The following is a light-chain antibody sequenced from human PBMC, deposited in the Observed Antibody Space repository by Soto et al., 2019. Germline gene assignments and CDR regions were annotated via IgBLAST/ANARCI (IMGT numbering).Light chain of an antibody. CDR3: CSFGGSATYV. J-gene: IGLJ7*01. V-gene: IGLV2-23*02. Sequence: QSALTQPASVSGSPGQSITISCTGASSDVGAYDLVSWYQQHPGRAPKLVIYDVSQRPSGISGRFSGSKSGNTAFLTISGLQDEDEADYYCCSFGGSATYVFGGGTQLTVL. CDR1: SSDVGAYDL. CDR2: DVS.